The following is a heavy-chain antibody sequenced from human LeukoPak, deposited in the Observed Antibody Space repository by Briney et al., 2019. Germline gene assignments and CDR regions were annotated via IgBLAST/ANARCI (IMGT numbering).Heavy chain of an antibody. CDR3: ARTTLDCTNGVCYDY. V-gene: IGHV1-18*01. J-gene: IGHJ4*02. CDR1: GYTFTSYG. CDR2: ISAYNGNT. D-gene: IGHD2-8*01. Sequence: ASVKVSCKASGYTFTSYGISWVRQAPGQGLEWMGWISAYNGNTNYAQKLQGRVTMTTDTSTSTAYMELRSLRSDDTAVYYCARTTLDCTNGVCYDYWGQGTLVTVSS.